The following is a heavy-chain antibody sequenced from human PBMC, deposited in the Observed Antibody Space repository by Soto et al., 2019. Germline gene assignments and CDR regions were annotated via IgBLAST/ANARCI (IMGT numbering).Heavy chain of an antibody. V-gene: IGHV1-46*03. D-gene: IGHD2-15*01. J-gene: IGHJ6*03. CDR2: IKPSGGST. CDR1: GYTFTSYY. CDR3: ARGMSCCGGSCYSGSAWIMDV. Sequence: ASVKVSCKASGYTFTSYYMHWVRQAPGQGLEWMGIIKPSGGSTSYAQKFQGRVTMTRDTSTSTVYMELSSLRSEDTAVYCCARGMSCCGGSCYSGSAWIMDVWGKGTTVTVSS.